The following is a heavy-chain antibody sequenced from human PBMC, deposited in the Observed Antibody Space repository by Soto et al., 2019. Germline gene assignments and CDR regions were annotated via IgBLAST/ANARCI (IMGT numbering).Heavy chain of an antibody. CDR3: ASTVVTGY. V-gene: IGHV3-74*01. CDR2: INSDGSST. J-gene: IGHJ4*02. Sequence: EVQLVESGGGLVQPGGSLRLSCAASGFTFSSDCMHWVRQAPGKGLVWVSRINSDGSSTFYADSVEGRFTISRDNAKNTLYLQMNSLRAEDTAVYYCASTVVTGYWGQGTLVTVSS. CDR1: GFTFSSDC. D-gene: IGHD2-15*01.